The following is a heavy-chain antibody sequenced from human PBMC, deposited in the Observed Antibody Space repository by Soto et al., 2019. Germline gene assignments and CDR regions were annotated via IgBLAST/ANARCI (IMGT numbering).Heavy chain of an antibody. J-gene: IGHJ4*02. CDR3: ARRRSHTYYFDS. CDR1: GGSINSGIFY. Sequence: SETLSLTCSVSGGSINSGIFYWAWIRQPPGKGLEWIGSIFYTGSTYSNPSLESRVTVSLDTSKKQFSLKMRSVTAADTAVYYCARRRSHTYYFDSWGQGNLVTVS. CDR2: IFYTGST. D-gene: IGHD3-10*01. V-gene: IGHV4-39*01.